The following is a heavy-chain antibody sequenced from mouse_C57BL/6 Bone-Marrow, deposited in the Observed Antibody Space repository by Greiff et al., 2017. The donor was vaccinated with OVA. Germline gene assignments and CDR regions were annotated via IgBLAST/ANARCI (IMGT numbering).Heavy chain of an antibody. CDR2: IYPRSGNT. Sequence: LVESGAELARPGASVKLSCKASGYTFTSYGISWVKQRTGQGLEWIGEIYPRSGNTYYNEKFKGKATLTADKSSSTAYMELRSLTSEDSAVYFCAREIYYGNPAWFAYWGQGTLVTVSA. D-gene: IGHD2-1*01. CDR3: AREIYYGNPAWFAY. V-gene: IGHV1-81*01. J-gene: IGHJ3*01. CDR1: GYTFTSYG.